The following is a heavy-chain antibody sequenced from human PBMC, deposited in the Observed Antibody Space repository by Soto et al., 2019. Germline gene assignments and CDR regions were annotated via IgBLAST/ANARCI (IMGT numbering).Heavy chain of an antibody. V-gene: IGHV1-24*01. CDR1: GYTLTELS. CDR2: FDPEDGET. J-gene: IGHJ6*02. CDR3: ATDCSSTSCSHYYYYGMDV. D-gene: IGHD2-2*01. Sequence: ASVKVCCKVSGYTLTELSMHWVRQAPGKGLEWMGGFDPEDGETIYAQKFQGRVTMTEDTSTDTAYMELSSLRSEDTAVYYCATDCSSTSCSHYYYYGMDVWGQGTTVTASS.